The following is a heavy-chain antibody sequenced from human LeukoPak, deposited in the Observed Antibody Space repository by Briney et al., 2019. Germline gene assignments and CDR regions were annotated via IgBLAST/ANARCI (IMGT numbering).Heavy chain of an antibody. D-gene: IGHD6-13*01. Sequence: GASVKVSCKASGYTFTSYYMHWVRQAPGQGLEWMGIINPSGGSTSYAQKFQGRVTMTRDMSTGTVYMELSSLRSEDTAVYYCASSDKRRIAAAGDYWGQGTLVTVSS. J-gene: IGHJ4*02. V-gene: IGHV1-46*01. CDR3: ASSDKRRIAAAGDY. CDR1: GYTFTSYY. CDR2: INPSGGST.